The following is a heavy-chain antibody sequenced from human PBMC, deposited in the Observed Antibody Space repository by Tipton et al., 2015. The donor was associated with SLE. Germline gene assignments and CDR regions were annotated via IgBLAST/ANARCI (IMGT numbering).Heavy chain of an antibody. D-gene: IGHD3/OR15-3a*01. CDR2: INHSGGT. Sequence: TLSLICTVSGGSISSYYWSWIRQPPGKGLEWIGEINHSGGTNYNPSLKSRVTISVDTSKNQFSLKLSSVTAADTAVYYCARAPGLDRDYQYYYYMDVWGKGTTVTVSS. CDR1: GGSISSYY. CDR3: ARAPGLDRDYQYYYYMDV. V-gene: IGHV4-34*01. J-gene: IGHJ6*03.